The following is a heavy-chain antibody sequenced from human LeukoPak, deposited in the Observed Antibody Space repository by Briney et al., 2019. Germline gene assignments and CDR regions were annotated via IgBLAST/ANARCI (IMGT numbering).Heavy chain of an antibody. Sequence: GGSLRLSCAASGFTVSNTFVTWVRQAPGKGPEWVSIIYTGGTKHYADSVRGRFTNSRDDSKNTLYLQMNSLRAEDTAVYYCARAMGGYFDWFPNWFDPWGQGTLVTVSS. CDR2: IYTGGTK. CDR3: ARAMGGYFDWFPNWFDP. CDR1: GFTVSNTF. J-gene: IGHJ5*02. D-gene: IGHD3-9*01. V-gene: IGHV3-53*01.